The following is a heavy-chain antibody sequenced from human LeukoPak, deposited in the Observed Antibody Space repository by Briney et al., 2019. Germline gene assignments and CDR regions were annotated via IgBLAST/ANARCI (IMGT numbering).Heavy chain of an antibody. CDR3: ARGHQPRFDP. D-gene: IGHD2-2*01. V-gene: IGHV3-21*01. Sequence: PGGSLRLACAASGFTFSSYSMNWIRQAPGKGLEWVSSISSSSSYIYYADSVKGRFTISRDNAKNSLYLQMNSLRAEDTAVYYCARGHQPRFDPWGQGTLVTVSS. J-gene: IGHJ5*02. CDR1: GFTFSSYS. CDR2: ISSSSSYI.